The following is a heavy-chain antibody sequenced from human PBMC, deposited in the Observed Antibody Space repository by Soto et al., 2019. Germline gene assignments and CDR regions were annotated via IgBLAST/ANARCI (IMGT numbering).Heavy chain of an antibody. V-gene: IGHV4-59*01. CDR3: ARGWGGPYYFDT. CDR2: IYHSGST. J-gene: IGHJ5*02. D-gene: IGHD3-9*01. Sequence: SETLSLTCTVSGGSLSSFYWVWIRQTPGKELEWIGQIYHSGSTIYNPSLESRVTILVDSSKNHVSLDLTSLTAADTAVYYCARGWGGPYYFDTWGQGALVTVSS. CDR1: GGSLSSFY.